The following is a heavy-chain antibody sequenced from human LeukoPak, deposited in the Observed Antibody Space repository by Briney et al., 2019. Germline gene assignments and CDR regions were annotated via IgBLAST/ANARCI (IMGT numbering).Heavy chain of an antibody. CDR1: GFTFSSYG. Sequence: GGSLRLSCAASGFTFSSYGMHWVRQAPGKGLEWVAVILSDGSKEFYTDSVKGRFTISRDNSKNTLYLQMNSLRAEDTAVYYCTRGGTTLDYWGQGTLVTVSS. V-gene: IGHV3-33*01. J-gene: IGHJ4*02. CDR2: ILSDGSKE. CDR3: TRGGTTLDY. D-gene: IGHD1-7*01.